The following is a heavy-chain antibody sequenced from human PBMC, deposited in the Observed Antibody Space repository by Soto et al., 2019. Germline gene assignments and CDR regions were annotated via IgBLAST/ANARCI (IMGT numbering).Heavy chain of an antibody. CDR3: AKARDPQGVRLPFDY. Sequence: EVQLLESGGGLVQPGGSLRLSCVGSGFFFSSYTMTWVRQAPGKGLEWVSSFSATSENTYYADSVRGRFTISRDNSKNTLFLQMNSLTAEDTAMYYCAKARDPQGVRLPFDYWGQGILVIVSS. CDR2: FSATSENT. D-gene: IGHD2-21*01. CDR1: GFFFSSYT. V-gene: IGHV3-23*01. J-gene: IGHJ4*02.